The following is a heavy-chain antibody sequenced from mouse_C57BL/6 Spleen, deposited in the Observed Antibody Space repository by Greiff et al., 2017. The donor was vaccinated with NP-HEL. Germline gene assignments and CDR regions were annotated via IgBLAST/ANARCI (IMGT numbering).Heavy chain of an antibody. V-gene: IGHV5-9-1*02. CDR1: GFTFSSYA. J-gene: IGHJ1*03. CDR3: TRVYYDYDEGDWYFDV. Sequence: EVHLVESGEGLVKPGGSLKLSCAASGFTFSSYAMSWVRQTPEKRLEWVAYISSGGDYIYYADTVKGRFTISRDNARNTLYLQMSSLKSEDTAMYYCTRVYYDYDEGDWYFDVWGTGTTVTVSS. CDR2: ISSGGDYI. D-gene: IGHD2-4*01.